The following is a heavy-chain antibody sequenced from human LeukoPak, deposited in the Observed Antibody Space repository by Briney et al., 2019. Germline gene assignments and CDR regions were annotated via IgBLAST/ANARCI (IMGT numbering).Heavy chain of an antibody. D-gene: IGHD5-12*01. CDR2: INPSGGST. CDR1: GYTFTSYG. V-gene: IGHV1-46*01. J-gene: IGHJ4*02. Sequence: ASVKVSCKASGYTFTSYGISWVRQAPGQGLEWMGIINPSGGSTSYAQKFQGRVTMTRDTSTTTAYMELRSLTSDDTALYYCARSSLGTITAGPFDYWGRGTLVTVSS. CDR3: ARSSLGTITAGPFDY.